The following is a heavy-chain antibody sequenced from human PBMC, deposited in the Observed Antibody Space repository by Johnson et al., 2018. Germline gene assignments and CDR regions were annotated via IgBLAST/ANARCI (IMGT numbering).Heavy chain of an antibody. J-gene: IGHJ4*02. Sequence: QVQLVQSGGGLVLPGGSLRLSCTYSELVCDDSFMSWIRRAPGKGLEWVAYMSPSGGTVYYAKSVEGRLTISRVSAHNTVYLHMNNLGVEDTAIYYCAKDTPLRRLPLTFFDLWGQGSLVTVSS. CDR2: MSPSGGTV. CDR1: ELVCDDSF. V-gene: IGHV3-11*01. D-gene: IGHD2-21*02. CDR3: AKDTPLRRLPLTFFDL.